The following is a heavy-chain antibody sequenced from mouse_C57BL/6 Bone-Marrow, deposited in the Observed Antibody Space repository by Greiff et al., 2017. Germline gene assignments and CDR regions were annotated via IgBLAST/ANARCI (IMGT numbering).Heavy chain of an antibody. J-gene: IGHJ3*01. V-gene: IGHV7-1*01. CDR3: ARDAYDYDSWFAY. CDR2: SRNKANDYTT. CDR1: GFTFSDFY. Sequence: EVQLVESGGGLVQSGRSLRLSCATSGFTFSDFYMEWVRQAPGKGLEWIAASRNKANDYTTEYSASVEGRFIVSRDTSQSILYLQMNALRAEDTAIYYCARDAYDYDSWFAYWGQGTLVTVSA. D-gene: IGHD2-4*01.